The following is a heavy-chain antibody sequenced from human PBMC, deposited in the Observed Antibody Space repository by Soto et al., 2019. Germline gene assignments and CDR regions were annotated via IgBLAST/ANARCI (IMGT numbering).Heavy chain of an antibody. CDR2: VHISGHS. J-gene: IGHJ5*02. D-gene: IGHD2-15*01. CDR3: ARVRQCGSANNGYFDP. V-gene: IGHV4-4*02. Sequence: LSLTCTLSGGSVRAPDWWNWVRQSPDKGLEWIAEVHISGHSNYNPSLRSRVSVSIDSSKNQFYLNLNSVTAADTAIYYCARVRQCGSANNGYFDPWGQVTLLTV. CDR1: GGSVRAPDW.